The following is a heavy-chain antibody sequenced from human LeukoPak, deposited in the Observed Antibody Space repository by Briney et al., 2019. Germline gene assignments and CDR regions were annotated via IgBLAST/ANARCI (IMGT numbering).Heavy chain of an antibody. Sequence: AAVKVSCKPSGYTVTGYYVKWVRQAPGQGLEGMGWVNPDNGVTHFSQKFQGRVTMTRDTSISTAYMELNRLTSDATAVYYCARYSVDYGPWFPEFWGQGTLVTVSS. V-gene: IGHV1-2*02. CDR1: GYTVTGYY. D-gene: IGHD1-26*01. CDR2: VNPDNGVT. CDR3: ARYSVDYGPWFPEF. J-gene: IGHJ4*02.